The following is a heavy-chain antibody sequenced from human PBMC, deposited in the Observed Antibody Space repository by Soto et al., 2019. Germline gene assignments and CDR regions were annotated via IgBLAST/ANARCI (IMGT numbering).Heavy chain of an antibody. CDR2: IDLSSTYI. Sequence: GGSLRLSCATSGFTFSDNSMNWVRQAPGKGLEWVSSIDLSSTYIYYADSVKGRFIISRDYAKNSLSLQVTSLRAEDTAVYYCARANAYNSIDYWGQGTLVTSPQ. D-gene: IGHD1-1*01. CDR3: ARANAYNSIDY. CDR1: GFTFSDNS. V-gene: IGHV3-21*01. J-gene: IGHJ4*02.